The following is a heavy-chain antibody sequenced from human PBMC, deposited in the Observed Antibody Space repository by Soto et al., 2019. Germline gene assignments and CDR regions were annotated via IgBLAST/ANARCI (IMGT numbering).Heavy chain of an antibody. J-gene: IGHJ4*02. CDR3: TTSHYYDSSGYSN. Sequence: EVQLVESGGGLVKPGGSLRLSFAASGFTFSNAWMNWVRQAPGKGLEWVGRIKSKTDGGTTDYAAPVKGRFTISRDDSKNTLYLQMNSLKTEDTAVYYCTTSHYYDSSGYSNWGQGTLVTVSS. CDR2: IKSKTDGGTT. D-gene: IGHD3-22*01. V-gene: IGHV3-15*07. CDR1: GFTFSNAW.